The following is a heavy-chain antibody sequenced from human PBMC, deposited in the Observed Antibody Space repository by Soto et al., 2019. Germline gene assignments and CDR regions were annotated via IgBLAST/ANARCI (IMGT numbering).Heavy chain of an antibody. CDR1: GYTFTSYY. J-gene: IGHJ5*02. CDR3: ARVGYGGKYWFDP. Sequence: SVKVSCKASGYTFTSYYMHWVRQAPGQGLEWMGIINPSGGSTSYAQKFQGRVTMTRDTSTSTVYMELSSLRSEDTAVYYCARVGYGGKYWFDPWGQGTLVTVSS. V-gene: IGHV1-46*01. CDR2: INPSGGST. D-gene: IGHD4-17*01.